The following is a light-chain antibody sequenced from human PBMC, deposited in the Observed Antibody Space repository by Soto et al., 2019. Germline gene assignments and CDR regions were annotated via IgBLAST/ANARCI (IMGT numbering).Light chain of an antibody. V-gene: IGKV1-39*01. Sequence: DIQLTQSPSSLSASIGDRVTITCRASQSISGYLSWYQHKPGEAPKLLIYAASSLQSGVPSRFSGSGSGTDFTLTISSLHPEDLGSYYCQQTYSPYTFGQGTKLEI. CDR2: AAS. CDR1: QSISGY. J-gene: IGKJ2*01. CDR3: QQTYSPYT.